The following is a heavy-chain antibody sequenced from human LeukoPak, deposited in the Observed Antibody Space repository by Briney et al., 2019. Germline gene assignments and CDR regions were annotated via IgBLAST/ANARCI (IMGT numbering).Heavy chain of an antibody. CDR3: AKDRIGVLPDAFDI. V-gene: IGHV3-23*01. CDR2: ISGSGGAT. CDR1: GFTFSSYS. Sequence: GGSLRLSCAASGFTFSSYSMNWVRQAPGKGLEWVSGISGSGGATYYADSVQGRFTISRDNSRNILYLQMDSLRDEDTALYYCAKDRIGVLPDAFDIWGQGTMVTVS. D-gene: IGHD3-3*01. J-gene: IGHJ3*02.